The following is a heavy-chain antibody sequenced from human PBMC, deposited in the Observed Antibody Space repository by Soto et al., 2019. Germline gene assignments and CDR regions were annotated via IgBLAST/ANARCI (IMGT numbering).Heavy chain of an antibody. V-gene: IGHV1-18*01. CDR3: ARGHTMVRGVILYCFDY. J-gene: IGHJ4*02. CDR1: VYTFTSYC. D-gene: IGHD3-10*01. Sequence: QVQLVQSGAEVKKPGASVKVSCKASVYTFTSYCISWVRQAPGQGLEWMGWISAYNGNTNYAQKLQGRVTMNPDTYTSTAYMELRSLRSDDTAVYYCARGHTMVRGVILYCFDYWGQGTLVTVSS. CDR2: ISAYNGNT.